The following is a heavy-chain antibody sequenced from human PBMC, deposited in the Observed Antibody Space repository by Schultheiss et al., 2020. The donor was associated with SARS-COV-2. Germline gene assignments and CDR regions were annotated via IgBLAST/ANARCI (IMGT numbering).Heavy chain of an antibody. CDR3: TSSRDYYYYYYMDV. V-gene: IGHV3-73*01. J-gene: IGHJ6*03. CDR2: IRSKANSYAT. Sequence: GGSLRLSCAASGFTFSSYAMHWVRQAPGKGLEWVGRIRSKANSYATAYAASVKGRFTISRDDSKNTAYLQMNSLKTEDTAVYYCTSSRDYYYYYYMDVWGKGTTVTVSS. CDR1: GFTFSSYA.